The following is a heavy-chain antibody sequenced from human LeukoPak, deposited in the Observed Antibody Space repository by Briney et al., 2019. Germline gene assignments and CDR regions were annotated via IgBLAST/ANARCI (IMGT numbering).Heavy chain of an antibody. J-gene: IGHJ4*02. CDR3: TGNYYGSGSYADFDY. Sequence: GGSLRLSCTASGFSFSSYEMNWVRQAPGKGLEWVGRIRSTANGYATAYAASVKGRFTISRDDSKNTAYLQMDSLKTEDTAVYYCTGNYYGSGSYADFDYWGQGTLVTVSS. V-gene: IGHV3-73*01. CDR2: IRSTANGYAT. CDR1: GFSFSSYE. D-gene: IGHD3-10*01.